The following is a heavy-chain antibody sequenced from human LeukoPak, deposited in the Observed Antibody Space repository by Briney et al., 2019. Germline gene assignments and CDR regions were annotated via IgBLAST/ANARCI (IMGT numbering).Heavy chain of an antibody. Sequence: GGSLRLSCAASGFTFSDYYMSWIRQAPGKGLEWVSYISSSGSTIYYADSVKGRFTISRDNARNSLYLQMNSLRAEGTAVYYCASRHWIAAAGTDYWGQGTLVTVSS. D-gene: IGHD6-13*01. CDR3: ASRHWIAAAGTDY. CDR1: GFTFSDYY. V-gene: IGHV3-11*04. CDR2: ISSSGSTI. J-gene: IGHJ4*02.